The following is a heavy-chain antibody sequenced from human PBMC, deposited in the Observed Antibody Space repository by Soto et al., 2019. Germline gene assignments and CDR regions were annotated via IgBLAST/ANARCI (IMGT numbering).Heavy chain of an antibody. CDR2: IGTSDGSI. J-gene: IGHJ5*01. CDR3: AKPRSSLEWPPFDS. V-gene: IGHV3-21*01. D-gene: IGHD3-3*01. Sequence: LRLSCAASGFTLSSHNIYWFRQPPGKGLEWVSSIGTSDGSIYYAASVKGRFTIFRDNSKKTLYLQMNNLRPEDTAVYYCAKPRSSLEWPPFDSWGHGTLVTVSS. CDR1: GFTLSSHN.